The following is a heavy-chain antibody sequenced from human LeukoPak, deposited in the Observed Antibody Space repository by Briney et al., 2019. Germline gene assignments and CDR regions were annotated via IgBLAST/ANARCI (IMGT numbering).Heavy chain of an antibody. D-gene: IGHD2-2*02. CDR2: IKQDGSEK. J-gene: IGHJ6*02. CDR1: GFTFSGYW. Sequence: GGSLRLSCAASGFTFSGYWMSWARQAPGKGLEWVANIKQDGSEKYYVDSVKGRFTISRDNAKNSLYLQMNSLRAEDTAVYYCARDAYCSSTSCYRWDYYYYGMDVWGQGTTVTVSS. V-gene: IGHV3-7*01. CDR3: ARDAYCSSTSCYRWDYYYYGMDV.